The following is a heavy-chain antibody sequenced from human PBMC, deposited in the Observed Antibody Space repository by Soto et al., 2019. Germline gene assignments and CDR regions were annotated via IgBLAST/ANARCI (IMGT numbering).Heavy chain of an antibody. CDR1: CYTFTTFG. CDR3: TREYCSGAGCYNSDY. CDR2: VSTYNGDT. J-gene: IGHJ4*02. D-gene: IGHD2-15*01. Sequence: ASVKISFKTSCYTFTTFGISCVRQAPGQGLEWMGWVSTYNGDTKYAQKVQGRVTMTTDTSTSTAYMELRSLRSDDTALYYCTREYCSGAGCYNSDYWGQGTLVTVFS. V-gene: IGHV1-18*01.